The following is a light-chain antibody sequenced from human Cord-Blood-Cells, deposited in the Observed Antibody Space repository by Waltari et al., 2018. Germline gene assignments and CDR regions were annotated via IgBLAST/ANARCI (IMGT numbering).Light chain of an antibody. CDR1: SGRIASNY. V-gene: IGLV6-57*01. Sequence: NFMLTQPHSVSESPGKTVTISCTRSSGRIASNYVQWYQQRPGSSPTPVIYEDNQRPSGVPDRFSGSIDSSSNSASLTISGLKTEDEADYYCQSYDSSNRVFGGGTKLTVL. CDR2: EDN. J-gene: IGLJ3*02. CDR3: QSYDSSNRV.